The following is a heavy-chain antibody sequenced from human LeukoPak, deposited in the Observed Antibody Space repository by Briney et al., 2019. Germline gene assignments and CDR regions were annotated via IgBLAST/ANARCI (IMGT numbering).Heavy chain of an antibody. D-gene: IGHD1-1*01. Sequence: ASVKVSCKASGYTFTSYGISWVRQAPGQGLEWMGWISGYIGNTNYAQKFQGRVTMTTDTSTSTAYMELRSLRSDDTAVYYCARDGTTGTTFRFDPWGQGTLVTVSS. CDR1: GYTFTSYG. CDR2: ISGYIGNT. J-gene: IGHJ5*02. CDR3: ARDGTTGTTFRFDP. V-gene: IGHV1-18*01.